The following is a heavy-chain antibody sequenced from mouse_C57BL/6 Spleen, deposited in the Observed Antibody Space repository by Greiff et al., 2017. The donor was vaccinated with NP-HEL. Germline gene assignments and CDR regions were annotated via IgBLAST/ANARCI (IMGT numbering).Heavy chain of an antibody. D-gene: IGHD2-4*01. Sequence: EVQVVESGGGLVQPGGSLSLSCAASGFTFTDYYMSWVRQPPGKALEWLGFIRNKANGYTTEYSASVKGRFTISRDNSQSILYLQMNALRAEDSATYYCARYYDYDYYYAMDYWGQGTSVTVSS. CDR1: GFTFTDYY. J-gene: IGHJ4*01. CDR3: ARYYDYDYYYAMDY. CDR2: IRNKANGYTT. V-gene: IGHV7-3*01.